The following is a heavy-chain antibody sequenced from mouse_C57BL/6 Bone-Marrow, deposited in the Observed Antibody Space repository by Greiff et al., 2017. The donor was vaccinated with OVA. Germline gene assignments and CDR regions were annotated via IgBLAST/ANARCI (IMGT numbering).Heavy chain of an antibody. V-gene: IGHV3-6*01. CDR1: GYSITSGYY. CDR3: ARERYAMDY. J-gene: IGHJ4*01. Sequence: EVKLLESGPGLVKPSQSLSLTCSVTGYSITSGYYWNWIRQFPGNKLEWMGYISYDGSNNYNPSLKNRISITRDTSKNQFFLKLNSVTTEDTATYYCARERYAMDYWGQGTSVTVSS. CDR2: ISYDGSN.